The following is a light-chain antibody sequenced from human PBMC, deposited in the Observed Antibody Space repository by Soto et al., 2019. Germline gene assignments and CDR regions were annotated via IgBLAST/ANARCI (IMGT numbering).Light chain of an antibody. J-gene: IGKJ1*01. V-gene: IGKV1-5*03. CDR1: QLRSDW. CDR3: QQYETFSGT. CDR2: KAS. Sequence: TGRASQLRSDWVAWYQQKPGTAPKLLIHKASSLESGVPTRFSGSGSGTKFTLTIASLEPDDFATYYCQQYETFSGTFGPGTKVDNK.